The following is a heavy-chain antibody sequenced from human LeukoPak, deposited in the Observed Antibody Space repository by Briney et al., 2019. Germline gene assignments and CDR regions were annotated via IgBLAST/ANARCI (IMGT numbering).Heavy chain of an antibody. CDR1: GYTFTSYY. Sequence: ASVKVSCKASGYTFTSYYMHWVRQAPGQGLEWMGIINPSGGSTSYAQKFQGRVTMTRDTSTGTVYMELSSLRSEDTAVYYCARDKADFWSGYYNNWFDPWGQGTLVTVSS. J-gene: IGHJ5*02. CDR3: ARDKADFWSGYYNNWFDP. D-gene: IGHD3-3*01. CDR2: INPSGGST. V-gene: IGHV1-46*01.